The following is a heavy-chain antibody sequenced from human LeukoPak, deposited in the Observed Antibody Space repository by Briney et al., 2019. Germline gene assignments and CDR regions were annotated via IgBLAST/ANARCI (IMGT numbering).Heavy chain of an antibody. Sequence: VASVKVSCKVSGYTLTELSMHWVRQAPGKGLEWMGGFDPEDGETIYAQKSQGRVTMTEDTSTDTAYMELSSLRSEDTAVYYCATVQWLRSRVEKYYFDYWGQGTLVTVSS. CDR3: ATVQWLRSRVEKYYFDY. CDR2: FDPEDGET. CDR1: GYTLTELS. V-gene: IGHV1-24*01. J-gene: IGHJ4*02. D-gene: IGHD5-12*01.